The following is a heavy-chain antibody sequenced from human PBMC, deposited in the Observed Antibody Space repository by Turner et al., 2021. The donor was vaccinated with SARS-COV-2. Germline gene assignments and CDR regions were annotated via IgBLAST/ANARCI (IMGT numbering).Heavy chain of an antibody. CDR1: GFTFSSYG. V-gene: IGHV3-30*18. CDR2: ISYDGSNK. Sequence: QVQLVESGGGVVQPGRSLRLSCAASGFTFSSYGMHWVPQAPGKGLEWVAVISYDGSNKYYADSVKGRFTISRDNSKNTLYLQMNSLRAEDTAVYYCAKGLGDYIHYWGQGTLVTVSS. J-gene: IGHJ4*02. CDR3: AKGLGDYIHY. D-gene: IGHD4-17*01.